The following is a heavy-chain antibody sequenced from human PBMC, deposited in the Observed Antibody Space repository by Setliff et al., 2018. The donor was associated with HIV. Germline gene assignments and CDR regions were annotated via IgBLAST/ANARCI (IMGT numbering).Heavy chain of an antibody. CDR1: RYTFSTYA. D-gene: IGHD3-3*01. V-gene: IGHV1-3*01. CDR2: INAANGDT. J-gene: IGHJ6*03. CDR3: ARGRGAYDFWTSDNYYMGV. Sequence: ASVKVSCKASRYTFSTYAFHWVRQAPGQRLEWMGWINAANGDTKYSQKFQGRVTITRDKSASTAYMELSSLRSEDTAVYYCARGRGAYDFWTSDNYYMGVWGNGTTVTVS.